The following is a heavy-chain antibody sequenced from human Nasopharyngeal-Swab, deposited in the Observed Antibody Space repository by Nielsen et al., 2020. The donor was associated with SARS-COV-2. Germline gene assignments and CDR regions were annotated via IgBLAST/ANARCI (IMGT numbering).Heavy chain of an antibody. CDR1: GGSISRYY. CDR3: ARSGYSYVSYYYYYGMDV. D-gene: IGHD5-18*01. J-gene: IGHJ6*02. Sequence: SETLSLTCTVSGGSISRYYWSWIRQPPGKGLEWIGYIYYSGSTYYNPSLKSRVTISVDTSKNQFSLKLSSVTAADTAVYYCARSGYSYVSYYYYYGMDVWGQGTTVTVSS. V-gene: IGHV4-59*12. CDR2: IYYSGST.